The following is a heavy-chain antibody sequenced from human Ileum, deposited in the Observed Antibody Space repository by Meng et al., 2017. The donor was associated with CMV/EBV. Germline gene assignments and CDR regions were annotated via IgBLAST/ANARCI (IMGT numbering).Heavy chain of an antibody. CDR3: VREDGVDASRGNRLET. V-gene: IGHV3-74*03. Sequence: GESLKISCAASGFAFSAFWMHWARQAPGKGLEWVARINNDGSNTKYVDSVKGRFTISRDDAKNSLYLQMTSLRVEDTAVYYCVREDGVDASRGNRLETWGQGTQVTVSS. J-gene: IGHJ5*02. CDR2: INNDGSNT. D-gene: IGHD3-3*01. CDR1: GFAFSAFW.